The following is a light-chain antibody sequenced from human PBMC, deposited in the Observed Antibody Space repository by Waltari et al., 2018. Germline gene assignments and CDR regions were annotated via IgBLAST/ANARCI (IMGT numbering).Light chain of an antibody. CDR1: DLVTYY. V-gene: IGLV3-1*01. CDR2: QNN. J-gene: IGLJ3*02. CDR3: QAWDSGTV. Sequence: SRELTQPPSVSVSPGQAASISGSGDDLVTYYAHWYQQKPGRSPVLVIHQNNQRPSGIPDRFSGSKSGKTATLTISGTQARDEADYYCQAWDSGTVFGGGTKLTVL.